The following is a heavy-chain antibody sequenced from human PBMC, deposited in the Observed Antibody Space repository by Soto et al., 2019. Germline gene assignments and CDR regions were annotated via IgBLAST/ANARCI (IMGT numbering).Heavy chain of an antibody. J-gene: IGHJ5*02. V-gene: IGHV1-18*01. CDR1: GYTFTNLG. CDR3: ARGTPVVESWFDP. Sequence: ASVKVSCKASGYTFTNLGDTWVRRAPGHGLEWMGWISAYTDTPNYAQKSQGRVTMTIDTSTSTAYMDLRSLPSDDTAAYYCARGTPVVESWFDPWGQGTLVTVSS. CDR2: ISAYTDTP.